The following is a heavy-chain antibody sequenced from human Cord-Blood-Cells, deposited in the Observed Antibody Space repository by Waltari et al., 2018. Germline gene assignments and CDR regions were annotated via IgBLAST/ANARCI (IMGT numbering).Heavy chain of an antibody. CDR1: GFTFSSYS. V-gene: IGHV3-48*01. CDR3: ARDQRAGTTGWYFDL. J-gene: IGHJ2*01. D-gene: IGHD1-7*01. Sequence: EVQLVESGGGLVQPGGSLRLSCAASGFTFSSYSMNWVRQAPGKGLEWVAYISSSIRTVYYADSVKGRFTISRDNAKNSLYLQMNSLRAEDTAVYYCARDQRAGTTGWYFDLWGRGTLVTVSS. CDR2: ISSSIRTV.